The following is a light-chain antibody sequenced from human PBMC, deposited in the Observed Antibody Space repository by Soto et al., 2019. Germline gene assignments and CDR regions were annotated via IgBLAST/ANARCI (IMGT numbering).Light chain of an antibody. CDR1: SSDVGGYNY. V-gene: IGLV2-14*01. CDR3: RSYTGSSTAVV. Sequence: QSALTQPASVSGSPGQSITISCTGTSSDVGGYNYVSWYQQHPGKAPKLMIYDVSNRPSGVANRFSGSKSSNTASLTISGLQADDDADYYCRSYTGSSTAVVFGGGTQLTVL. CDR2: DVS. J-gene: IGLJ2*01.